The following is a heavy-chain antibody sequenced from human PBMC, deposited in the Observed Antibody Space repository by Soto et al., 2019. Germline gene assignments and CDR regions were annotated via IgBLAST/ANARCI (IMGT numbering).Heavy chain of an antibody. D-gene: IGHD3-10*01. CDR1: GGSISNYY. CDR2: IYYSGST. J-gene: IGHJ2*01. Sequence: SETLSLTCTVSGGSISNYYWSWIRQPPGKGLEWIGYIYYSGSTNYNPSLKSRVTVSVDTSKNQFSLKLSSVTAADTAVYFCARGTSGKKNWFFDLWGRGSLVTVSS. V-gene: IGHV4-59*01. CDR3: ARGTSGKKNWFFDL.